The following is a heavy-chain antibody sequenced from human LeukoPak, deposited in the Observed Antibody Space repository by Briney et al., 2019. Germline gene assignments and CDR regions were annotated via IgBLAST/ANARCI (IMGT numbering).Heavy chain of an antibody. CDR3: SRGTYPYSSDT. J-gene: IGHJ5*02. CDR2: INGDGSRT. CDR1: GFTFSSYA. V-gene: IGHV3-74*01. Sequence: GGSLRLSCAASGFTFSSYAMSWVRQAPGKGLEWVSHINGDGSRTGYADSVKGRFTISRDNAKNILYLQMNSLRAEDTAVYYCSRGTYPYSSDTWGQGALVTVSS. D-gene: IGHD3-10*01.